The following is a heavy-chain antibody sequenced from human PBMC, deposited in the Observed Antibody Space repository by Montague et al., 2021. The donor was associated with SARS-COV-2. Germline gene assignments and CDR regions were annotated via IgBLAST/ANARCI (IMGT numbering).Heavy chain of an antibody. CDR1: GGSISGSSYY. Sequence: SETLSLTCTVSGGSISGSSYYWGWIRQPPGKGLEWIGSTYYSGSTYYSPSLKSRVTISVDTSKNQFSLKLSSVTAADTAVYYCARHPRGYYDYVWGSPSYYFDYWGQGTLVTVSS. CDR2: TYYSGST. J-gene: IGHJ4*02. D-gene: IGHD3-16*01. V-gene: IGHV4-39*01. CDR3: ARHPRGYYDYVWGSPSYYFDY.